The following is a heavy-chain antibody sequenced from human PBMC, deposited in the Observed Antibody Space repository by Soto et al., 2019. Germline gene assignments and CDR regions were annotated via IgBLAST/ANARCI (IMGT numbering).Heavy chain of an antibody. CDR1: GYIFTSHW. V-gene: IGHV5-51*01. CDR3: ARTGSGYSYGFADV. J-gene: IGHJ6*02. D-gene: IGHD5-18*01. Sequence: GESLKISCKASGYIFTSHWIGWVRQMPGKGLEWLGIIYPGDSDTRYSPPFQGQVTISADKSISTAYLQWSSLKASDTAMYYCARTGSGYSYGFADVWGQGTTVTVSS. CDR2: IYPGDSDT.